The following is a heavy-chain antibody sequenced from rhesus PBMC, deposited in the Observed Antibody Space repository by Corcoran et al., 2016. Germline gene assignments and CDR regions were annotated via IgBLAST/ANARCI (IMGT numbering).Heavy chain of an antibody. V-gene: IGHV4-147*01. CDR2: LYAPSGGT. Sequence: QVQLQESGPGLVKPSETLSLSCAVSGGSISSDYWHWLRQPPGKGLERIGSLYAPSGGTRYNPSLTSRVTISADTSKNQFSLKLSSVTVADTAVYFCARAPSDHPHSNYDRLDVWGPGVLVTVSS. D-gene: IGHD4-23*01. CDR1: GGSISSDY. J-gene: IGHJ5-1*01. CDR3: ARAPSDHPHSNYDRLDV.